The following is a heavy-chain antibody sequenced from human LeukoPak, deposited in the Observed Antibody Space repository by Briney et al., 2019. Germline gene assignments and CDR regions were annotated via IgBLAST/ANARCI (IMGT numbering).Heavy chain of an antibody. CDR1: GYTFTSYA. CDR2: INPNSGGT. J-gene: IGHJ5*02. CDR3: ARDVVVVVVAATINWFDP. D-gene: IGHD2-15*01. Sequence: GASVKVSCKASGYTFTSYAMHWVRQAPGQGLEWMGRINPNSGGTNYAQKFQGRVTMTRDTSISTAYMELSRLRSDDTAVYYCARDVVVVVVAATINWFDPWGQGTLVTVSS. V-gene: IGHV1-2*06.